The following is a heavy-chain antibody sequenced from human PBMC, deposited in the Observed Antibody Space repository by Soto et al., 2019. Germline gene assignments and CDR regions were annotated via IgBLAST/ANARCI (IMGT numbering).Heavy chain of an antibody. CDR3: ARDSNPMIAAPPFDY. Sequence: ASVKVSCKASGYTFTSYGISWVRQAPGQGLEWMGWISAYNGNTNYAQKLQGRVTMTTDTSTSTAYRELRSLRSDDTAVYYCARDSNPMIAAPPFDYWGQGTLVTVSS. CDR2: ISAYNGNT. D-gene: IGHD3-22*01. J-gene: IGHJ4*02. CDR1: GYTFTSYG. V-gene: IGHV1-18*04.